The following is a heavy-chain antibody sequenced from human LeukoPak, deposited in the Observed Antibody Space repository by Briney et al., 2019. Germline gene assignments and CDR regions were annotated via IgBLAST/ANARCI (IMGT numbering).Heavy chain of an antibody. J-gene: IGHJ5*02. CDR1: GGSISSNSYY. CDR3: ARHDSRGGVNWFDP. D-gene: IGHD3-22*01. CDR2: VHYTERT. Sequence: PSETLSLTCSVSGGSISSNSYYWGWLRQPPGMGSEWIATVHYTERTYYNTFLQSRPIITADTTKNEFSQQLSSVTAADTAVYYCARHDSRGGVNWFDPWGQGTLVTVSS. V-gene: IGHV4-39*01.